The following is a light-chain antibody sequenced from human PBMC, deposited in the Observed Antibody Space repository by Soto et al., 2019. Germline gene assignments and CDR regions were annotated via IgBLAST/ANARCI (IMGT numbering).Light chain of an antibody. CDR2: DVR. CDR3: SSYTSTSTRV. Sequence: QSALTQPASVSGSPGQSITISCTGTSSDVGYYNYVSWYQQHPGKVPKLMIYDVRYRPSGVSDRFSGSKSGNTASLTLSGLQAEDEADYYCSSYTSTSTRVFGTGTKLTVL. V-gene: IGLV2-14*03. J-gene: IGLJ1*01. CDR1: SSDVGYYNY.